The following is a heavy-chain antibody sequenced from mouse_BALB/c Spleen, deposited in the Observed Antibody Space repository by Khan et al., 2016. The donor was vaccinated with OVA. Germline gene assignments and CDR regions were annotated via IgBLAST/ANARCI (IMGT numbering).Heavy chain of an antibody. V-gene: IGHV5-9-3*01. CDR1: GFTFSTYA. Sequence: EVELVESGGGLVKPGGPLKLSCAASGFTFSTYAMSWVRQTPEKRLEWVATISSGGDYTYYPDSVKGRFTISRDNSKNTLYLQMRSLRSEDTAIYHCARHNYGPVAYWGQGTLVTVSA. D-gene: IGHD1-1*01. CDR3: ARHNYGPVAY. CDR2: ISSGGDYT. J-gene: IGHJ3*01.